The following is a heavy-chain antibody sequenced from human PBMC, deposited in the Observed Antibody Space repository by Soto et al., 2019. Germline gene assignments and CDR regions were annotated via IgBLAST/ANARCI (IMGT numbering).Heavy chain of an antibody. CDR3: ARIPVDTSMIYWLDP. J-gene: IGHJ5*02. D-gene: IGHD5-18*01. Sequence: SETLALTCTVSGGSVSSGDYYWSWIRHPPGKGLEWIGYIYYSGNTNYNPPIKSRVIISVDTSKNLFSLKLTSVTAADTAVYYCARIPVDTSMIYWLDPWGQGTLVTVS. CDR2: IYYSGNT. CDR1: GGSVSSGDYY. V-gene: IGHV4-61*08.